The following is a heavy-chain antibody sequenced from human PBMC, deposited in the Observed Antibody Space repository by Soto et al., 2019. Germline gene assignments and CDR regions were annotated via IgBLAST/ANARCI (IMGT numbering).Heavy chain of an antibody. CDR3: ATLLGFSFGGSWYSHVADY. Sequence: EVHLWESGGDLVQPGGSLRVSCVGSGYTFSSRAMSWVRQAPGKGLEWVSGIDGGGTTDYADSMKGRFTISRDNSQDTLYLQMNSLRAEDTAVYYCATLLGFSFGGSWYSHVADYWGQGTLVTVSS. CDR2: IDGGGTT. CDR1: GYTFSSRA. D-gene: IGHD5-18*01. V-gene: IGHV3-23*01. J-gene: IGHJ4*02.